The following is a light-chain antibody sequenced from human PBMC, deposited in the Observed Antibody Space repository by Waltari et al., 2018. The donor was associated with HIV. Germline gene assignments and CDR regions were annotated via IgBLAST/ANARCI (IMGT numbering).Light chain of an antibody. CDR2: GAS. Sequence: EIVMTQSPATLSVSPGEGANLSCRASQSVNNKLAWYQQKFGQAPRLIIYGASTSATGIAGRCSGSGARTESTLTISSLPSEDFALYCCHQYNSWPGTFGQGTKVEIK. CDR1: QSVNNK. J-gene: IGKJ1*01. CDR3: HQYNSWPGT. V-gene: IGKV3-15*01.